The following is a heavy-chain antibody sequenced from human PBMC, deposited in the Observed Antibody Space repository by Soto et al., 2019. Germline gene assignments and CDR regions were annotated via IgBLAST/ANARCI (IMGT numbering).Heavy chain of an antibody. CDR3: ESAVVGLGSTGIGGY. V-gene: IGHV3-21*01. CDR1: GFTFSSYS. J-gene: IGHJ4*02. D-gene: IGHD3-16*01. Sequence: EVQVVESGGGLVQPGGSLTLSCAASGFTFSSYSLNWVRQAPGKGLEWVASMSRNSNYIYYTDSVKGRFTISRDNAKNSIYLNMNSMRSEETTTYYCESAVVGLGSTGIGGYWGQINVVTVS. CDR2: MSRNSNYI.